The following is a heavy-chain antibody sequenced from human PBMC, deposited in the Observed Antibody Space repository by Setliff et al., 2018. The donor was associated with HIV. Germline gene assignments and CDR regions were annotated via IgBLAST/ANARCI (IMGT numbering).Heavy chain of an antibody. CDR3: SRDWGVYPNYYYYMDV. CDR2: ISAYNGDT. V-gene: IGHV1-18*01. Sequence: ASVTVSCKASGYTFTSCGISWVRQAAGQGLEWMGWISAYNGDTNYAQKLQGRVTMTTDTSTSTAYMEMRSLSAEDTAVYYCSRDWGVYPNYYYYMDVWGKGTTVTVSS. J-gene: IGHJ6*03. D-gene: IGHD3-16*02. CDR1: GYTFTSCG.